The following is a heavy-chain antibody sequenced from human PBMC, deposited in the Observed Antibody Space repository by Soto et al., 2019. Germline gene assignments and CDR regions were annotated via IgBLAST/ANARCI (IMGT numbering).Heavy chain of an antibody. J-gene: IGHJ6*02. V-gene: IGHV1-18*01. CDR3: ARVEAVAGIYNYHGLDV. CDR1: GYTFTTYG. CDR2: ISAYNGNT. Sequence: ASVKVSCKASGYTFTTYGITWVRQAPGQGLEWMGWISAYNGNTNYARKLQGRVTMTTDTSTSTAYMELRSLRSEDTAIYYCARVEAVAGIYNYHGLDVWGQGTAVTVSS. D-gene: IGHD6-19*01.